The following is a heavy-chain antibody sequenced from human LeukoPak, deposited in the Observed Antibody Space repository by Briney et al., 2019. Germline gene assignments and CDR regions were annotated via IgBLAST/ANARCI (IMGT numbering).Heavy chain of an antibody. J-gene: IGHJ4*02. CDR1: GFTFSSYG. V-gene: IGHV3-30*18. Sequence: GGSLRLSCAASGFTFSSYGMHWVRQAPGKGLEWVAVISYDGSNKYYADSVKGRFTISRDNSKNTLYLQMNSLRAEDTAVYYCAKDRSGSMHWGQGTLVTVSS. CDR2: ISYDGSNK. D-gene: IGHD3-3*01. CDR3: AKDRSGSMH.